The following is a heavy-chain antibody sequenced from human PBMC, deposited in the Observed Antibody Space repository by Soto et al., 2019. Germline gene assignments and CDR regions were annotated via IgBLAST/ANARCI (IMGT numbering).Heavy chain of an antibody. V-gene: IGHV4-39*01. Sequence: QLQLQESGPGLVKPSETLSLTCTVSGGSISSSRYYWGWIRQPPGKGLEWIGSIYYSGSTYYNPSLKSRVPISVDTSKNQFSLKLSSVTAADTAVYYCARQQPTYYYYGMDVWGQGTTVTVSS. J-gene: IGHJ6*02. D-gene: IGHD6-13*01. CDR3: ARQQPTYYYYGMDV. CDR1: GGSISSSRYY. CDR2: IYYSGST.